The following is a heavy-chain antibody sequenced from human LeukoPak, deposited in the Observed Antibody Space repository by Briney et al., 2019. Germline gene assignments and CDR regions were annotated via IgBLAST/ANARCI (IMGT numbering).Heavy chain of an antibody. CDR3: ARDRKATNGGDAFDI. CDR2: IYTSGST. J-gene: IGHJ3*02. V-gene: IGHV4-61*02. CDR1: GGSISSGSYY. D-gene: IGHD2-8*01. Sequence: SQTLSLTCTVSGGSISSGSYYWSWIRQPAGKGLECIGRIYTSGSTNYNPSLKSRVTISVDTSKNQFSLKLSSVTAADTAVYYCARDRKATNGGDAFDIWGQGTMVTVSS.